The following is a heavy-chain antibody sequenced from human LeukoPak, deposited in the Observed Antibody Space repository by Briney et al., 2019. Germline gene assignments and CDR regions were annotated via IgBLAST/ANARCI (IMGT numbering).Heavy chain of an antibody. CDR1: GGSISSYY. D-gene: IGHD3-22*01. V-gene: IGHV4-59*01. J-gene: IGHJ4*02. CDR3: ARENPTYYYDSRVFDY. Sequence: SETLSLTCTVSGGSISSYYWSWFRQPPGKGLEWIGYIYYSGSTNYNPSLKSRVTISVDTSKNQFSLKLSSVTAADTAVYYCARENPTYYYDSRVFDYWGQGTLVTVSS. CDR2: IYYSGST.